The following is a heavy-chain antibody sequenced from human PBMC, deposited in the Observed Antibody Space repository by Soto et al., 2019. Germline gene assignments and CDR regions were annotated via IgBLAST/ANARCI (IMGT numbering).Heavy chain of an antibody. CDR1: RGSIQSSTYY. V-gene: IGHV4-39*01. CDR2: VYYNGSP. Sequence: QLQLQESGPGLVKPSETLSLTCTVSRGSIQSSTYYWGWIRQPPGKGLEWIGTVYYNGSPYFNPSLKSRLTLAADPSQNQFSLGLASVTSADTAVYYCARQTYLTYFDIRGQGTMVTVSS. J-gene: IGHJ3*02. D-gene: IGHD3-16*01. CDR3: ARQTYLTYFDI.